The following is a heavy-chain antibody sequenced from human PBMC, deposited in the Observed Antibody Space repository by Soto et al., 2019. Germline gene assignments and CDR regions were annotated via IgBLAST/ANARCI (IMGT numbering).Heavy chain of an antibody. CDR2: IYYSGST. CDR1: GGSISSSSYY. D-gene: IGHD4-17*01. Sequence: KPSETLSLTCTVSGGSISSSSYYWGWIRQPPGKGLEWIGSIYYSGSTYYNPSLKSRVTISVDTSKNQFSLKLSSVTAADTAVYYCARPYGDPNALDYYYYYMDVWGKGTTVTVSS. J-gene: IGHJ6*03. V-gene: IGHV4-39*01. CDR3: ARPYGDPNALDYYYYYMDV.